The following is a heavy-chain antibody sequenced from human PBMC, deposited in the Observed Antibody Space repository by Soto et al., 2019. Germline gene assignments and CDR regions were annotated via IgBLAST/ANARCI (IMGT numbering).Heavy chain of an antibody. J-gene: IGHJ4*02. CDR3: ARELPIAAAGTCDY. CDR2: IYTSGST. Sequence: SETLSLTCTVSGGSISSYYWSWIRQPAGKGLEWIGRIYTSGSTNYNPSLKSRVTMSVGTSKNQFSLKLSSVTAADTAVYYCARELPIAAAGTCDYWGQGTLVTVSS. CDR1: GGSISSYY. V-gene: IGHV4-4*07. D-gene: IGHD6-13*01.